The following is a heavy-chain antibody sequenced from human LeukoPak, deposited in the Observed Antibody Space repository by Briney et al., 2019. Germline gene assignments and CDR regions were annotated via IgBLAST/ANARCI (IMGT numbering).Heavy chain of an antibody. CDR3: ARRTPYGDYDY. CDR1: GYTFTSYD. D-gene: IGHD4-17*01. Sequence: ASVKVSCKASGYTFTSYDINWVRQAPGQGLEWMGWMNPNSGNTGYAQKFQGRVTITRNTSISTAYMELSSLRSEDTAVYYCARRTPYGDYDYWGQGTLVTVSS. J-gene: IGHJ4*02. V-gene: IGHV1-8*03. CDR2: MNPNSGNT.